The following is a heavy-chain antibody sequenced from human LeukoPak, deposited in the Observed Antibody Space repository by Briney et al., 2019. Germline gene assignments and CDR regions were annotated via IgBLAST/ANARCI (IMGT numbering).Heavy chain of an antibody. J-gene: IGHJ4*02. CDR1: SGAISSSSYY. CDR3: ARHSGSYLYYSDF. D-gene: IGHD1-26*01. Sequence: SETLSLTCTVSSGAISSSSYYWGWIRQPPGKGLEWIGSISYSGSTDYNPSLKSRVTISVDTSKNQFSLRLSSVTAADTAVYYCARHSGSYLYYSDFWGQGALVTVSS. V-gene: IGHV4-39*01. CDR2: ISYSGST.